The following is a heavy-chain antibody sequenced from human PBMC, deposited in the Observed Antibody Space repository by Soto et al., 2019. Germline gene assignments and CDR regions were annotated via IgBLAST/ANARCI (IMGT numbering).Heavy chain of an antibody. J-gene: IGHJ3*02. CDR1: GYTFTSYG. Sequence: ASVKVSCKASGYTFTSYGISWVRQAPGQGLEWMGWISAYNGNTNYAQKLQGRVTMTTDTSTSTAYMELRSLRSDDTAGYYCARGRGTYYYDSSGYYGAAFDIWGQGTMVTVSS. V-gene: IGHV1-18*01. CDR2: ISAYNGNT. D-gene: IGHD3-22*01. CDR3: ARGRGTYYYDSSGYYGAAFDI.